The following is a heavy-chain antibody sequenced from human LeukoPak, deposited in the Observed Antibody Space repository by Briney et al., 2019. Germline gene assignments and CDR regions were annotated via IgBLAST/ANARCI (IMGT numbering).Heavy chain of an antibody. CDR2: IRYDGSNT. Sequence: GGSLRLSCAASGFIFSSYGMHWVRQAPGKGLEWVAFIRYDGSNTYYADSVKGRFTISRDISKNTLYLQMNSLRAEDTAVYYCAKDRVFELWFEEASPYYFDYWGQGTLVTVSS. D-gene: IGHD3-10*01. V-gene: IGHV3-30*02. J-gene: IGHJ4*02. CDR1: GFIFSSYG. CDR3: AKDRVFELWFEEASPYYFDY.